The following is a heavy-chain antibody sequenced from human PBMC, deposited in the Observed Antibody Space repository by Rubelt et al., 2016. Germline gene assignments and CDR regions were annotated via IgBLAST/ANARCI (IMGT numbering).Heavy chain of an antibody. J-gene: IGHJ6*02. D-gene: IGHD7-27*01. V-gene: IGHV3/OR16-9*01. CDR2: ISGESAVK. CDR1: GFTVSSNY. Sequence: EVQLVESGGGLVQPGGSLRLSCAASGFTVSSNYMSWVRQPPGKGLEWVSYISGESAVKHYADSVQGRFIISGDNAKNSLFLQMNSLRVEDTAVYYCVRDKSHWAMHVWGQGTTVSVSS. CDR3: VRDKSHWAMHV.